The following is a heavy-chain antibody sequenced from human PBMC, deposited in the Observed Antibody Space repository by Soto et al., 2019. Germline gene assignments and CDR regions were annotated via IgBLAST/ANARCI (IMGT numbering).Heavy chain of an antibody. V-gene: IGHV3-13*01. CDR1: GFTLSSYD. J-gene: IGHJ6*02. CDR3: ARGFPPYRSSYDILTGYYSQVPPTPAYGMDV. D-gene: IGHD3-9*01. Sequence: PGGSLRLSCAASGFTLSSYDMHWVRQATGKGLEWVSAIGTAGDTYYPGSVKGRFTISRENAKNSLYLQMNSLRAGDTAVYYCARGFPPYRSSYDILTGYYSQVPPTPAYGMDVWGQGTTVTVSS. CDR2: IGTAGDT.